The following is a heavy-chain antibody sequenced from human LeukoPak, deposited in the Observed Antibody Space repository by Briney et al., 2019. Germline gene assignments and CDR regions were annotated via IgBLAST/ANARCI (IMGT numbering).Heavy chain of an antibody. Sequence: SETLSLTCTVSGGSISSYYWSWIRQPPGKGLEWIGYIYYSGSTNYNPSLKSRVTISVDTSKNQFSLKLSSVTAAGTAVYYCARGDYSNYSWFREWGQGTLVTVSS. CDR2: IYYSGST. D-gene: IGHD4-11*01. CDR3: ARGDYSNYSWFRE. V-gene: IGHV4-59*01. J-gene: IGHJ4*02. CDR1: GGSISSYY.